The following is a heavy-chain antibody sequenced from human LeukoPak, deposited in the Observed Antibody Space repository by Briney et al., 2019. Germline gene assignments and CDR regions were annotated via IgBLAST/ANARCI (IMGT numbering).Heavy chain of an antibody. CDR3: AREEVGTPGAFDI. D-gene: IGHD1-14*01. J-gene: IGHJ3*02. V-gene: IGHV4-59*01. CDR1: GGSISSYY. Sequence: SETLSLTCTVSGGSISSYYWSWIRQPPGKGLEWIGCIYYSGSTNYNPSLKSRVPISVDTSTNQFSLKLSSVTAADTAVYYCAREEVGTPGAFDIWGQGTMVTVSS. CDR2: IYYSGST.